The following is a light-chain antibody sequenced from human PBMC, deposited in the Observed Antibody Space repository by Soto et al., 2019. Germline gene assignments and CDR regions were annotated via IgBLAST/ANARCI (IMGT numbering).Light chain of an antibody. CDR2: AAS. J-gene: IGKJ3*01. CDR1: QAISNY. V-gene: IGKV1-27*01. CDR3: QKYNHAPFP. Sequence: DIKMTQSPSSLSASVGDRVTITCRASQAISNYLAWYQQKPGKVPKLLIYAASTLQSGVPSRFSGSGSGTDFTLTIRRLQPEYVATYYCQKYNHAPFPFGPGTKVDL.